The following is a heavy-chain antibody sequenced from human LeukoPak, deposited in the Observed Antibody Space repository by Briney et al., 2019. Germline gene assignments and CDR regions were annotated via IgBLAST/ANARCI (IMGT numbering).Heavy chain of an antibody. CDR3: ARAAASSTTFDY. Sequence: GGSLRLSCAASGFAFSGYSMNWVRQAPGKGLEWVPYISSSSSTIYYADSVKGRFTISRDNANISLSLQMNSLRAEDTAVYYCARAAASSTTFDYWGQGTLVTVSS. CDR2: ISSSSSTI. J-gene: IGHJ4*02. CDR1: GFAFSGYS. V-gene: IGHV3-48*04. D-gene: IGHD2-2*01.